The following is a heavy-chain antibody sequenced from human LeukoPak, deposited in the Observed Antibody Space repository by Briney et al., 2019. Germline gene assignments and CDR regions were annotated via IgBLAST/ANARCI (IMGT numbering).Heavy chain of an antibody. Sequence: SETLSLTCTVSGGSISSYYWIWIRQPPGKGLKWIGYIYYSGSTNYNPSLKSRVTISVDTSKNQFSLKLSSVIAADTAVYYCARRDGGWFDPWGQGTLVTVSS. V-gene: IGHV4-59*08. CDR3: ARRDGGWFDP. CDR1: GGSISSYY. J-gene: IGHJ5*02. CDR2: IYYSGST.